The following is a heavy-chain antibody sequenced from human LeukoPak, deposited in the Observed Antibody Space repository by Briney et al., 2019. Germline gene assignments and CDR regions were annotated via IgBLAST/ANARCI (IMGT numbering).Heavy chain of an antibody. CDR3: ANWDALVRAFDI. V-gene: IGHV3-23*01. CDR1: GFTFSGYA. Sequence: GGSLRLSCAASGFTFSGYAMSWVRQAPGKGLEWVSAISGSGGSTYYADSVKGRFTISRDNSKNTLYLQMNSLRAEDTAVYYCANWDALVRAFDIWGQGTMVTVSS. D-gene: IGHD1-26*01. J-gene: IGHJ3*02. CDR2: ISGSGGST.